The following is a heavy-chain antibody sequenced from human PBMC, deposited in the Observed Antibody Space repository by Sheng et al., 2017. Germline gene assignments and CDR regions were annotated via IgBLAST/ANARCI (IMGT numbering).Heavy chain of an antibody. Sequence: QVQLQESGPGLVKPSETLSLTCAVSGYSISSGYYWGWIRQPPGKGLEWIGSIYHSGSTYYNPSLKSRVTISVDTSKNQFSLKLSSVTAADTAVYYCAAIEYYDFWSGPLDYWGQGTLVTVSS. J-gene: IGHJ4*02. CDR3: AAIEYYDFWSGPLDY. D-gene: IGHD3-3*01. CDR1: GYSISSGYY. V-gene: IGHV4-38-2*01. CDR2: IYHSGST.